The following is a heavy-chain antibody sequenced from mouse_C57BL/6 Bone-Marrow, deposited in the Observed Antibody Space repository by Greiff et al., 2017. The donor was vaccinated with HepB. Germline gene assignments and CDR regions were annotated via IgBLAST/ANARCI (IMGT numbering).Heavy chain of an antibody. D-gene: IGHD3-2*02. CDR2: IDPSDSYT. CDR1: GYTFTSYW. CDR3: VRVLRASAY. J-gene: IGHJ3*01. V-gene: IGHV1-50*01. Sequence: QVQLQQPGAELVKPGASVKLSCKASGYTFTSYWMQWVKQRPGQGLEWIGEIDPSDSYTNYNQKFKGKATLTVDTSSSTAYMQLSSLTSEDSAVYYCVRVLRASAYCGAETLVTVS.